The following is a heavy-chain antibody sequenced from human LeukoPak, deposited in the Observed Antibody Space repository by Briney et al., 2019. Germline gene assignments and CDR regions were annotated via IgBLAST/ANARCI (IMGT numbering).Heavy chain of an antibody. J-gene: IGHJ6*03. D-gene: IGHD2-21*02. Sequence: GGSLRLSCAASGFTFSRYSMNWVPRAPGKGMEWVSSISSSRSNIYSADSVKGRFSISRDNAKNSLYLHMNSLRAEDTAVYYCARGCGGDCYYYMDVWGKGTTVIVSS. CDR1: GFTFSRYS. V-gene: IGHV3-21*01. CDR3: ARGCGGDCYYYMDV. CDR2: ISSSRSNI.